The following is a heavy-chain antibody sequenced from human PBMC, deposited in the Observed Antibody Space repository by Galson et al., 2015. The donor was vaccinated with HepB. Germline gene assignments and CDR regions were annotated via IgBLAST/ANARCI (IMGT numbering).Heavy chain of an antibody. J-gene: IGHJ4*02. CDR3: ARNSPFGIVVVPAAPDY. CDR2: ISAYNGNT. D-gene: IGHD2-2*01. CDR1: GYTFTSYG. Sequence: SVKVSCKASGYTFTSYGISWVRQAPGQGLEWMGWISAYNGNTNYAQKLQGRVTMTTDTSTSTAYMELRSLRSDDTAVYYCARNSPFGIVVVPAAPDYWGQGTLVTVSS. V-gene: IGHV1-18*01.